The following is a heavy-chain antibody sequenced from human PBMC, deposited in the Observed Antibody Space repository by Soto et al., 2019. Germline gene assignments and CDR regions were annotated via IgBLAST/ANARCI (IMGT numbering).Heavy chain of an antibody. J-gene: IGHJ3*02. CDR3: ARGQSGFDFHPFDI. CDR2: IYYSVST. Sequence: PSETLSLTCTVSGGSISSYYWNWIRQPPGKGLERIGYIYYSVSTKYNPALKSRVTMSIDTSKNQFSLKLSSVAAADTAVYYCARGQSGFDFHPFDIWGRGTMVTVSS. CDR1: GGSISSYY. V-gene: IGHV4-59*01. D-gene: IGHD5-12*01.